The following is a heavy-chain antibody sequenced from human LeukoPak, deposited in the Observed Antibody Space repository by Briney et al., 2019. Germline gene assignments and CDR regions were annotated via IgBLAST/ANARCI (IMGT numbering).Heavy chain of an antibody. Sequence: PGGSLRLSCAASGFTVSSNYMSWVRQAPGKGLEWVSVIYSGGSTYYADSVKGRFTISRDNSKNTLYLQMNSLRAEDTAVYYCAKGSVAGTKYYFDYWGQGTLVTVSS. CDR3: AKGSVAGTKYYFDY. CDR2: IYSGGST. J-gene: IGHJ4*02. V-gene: IGHV3-53*01. D-gene: IGHD6-19*01. CDR1: GFTVSSNY.